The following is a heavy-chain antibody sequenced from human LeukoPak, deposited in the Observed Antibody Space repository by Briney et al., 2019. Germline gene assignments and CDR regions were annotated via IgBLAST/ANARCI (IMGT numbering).Heavy chain of an antibody. CDR3: ARVFGYCSGGSCDNYFDY. Sequence: PSETLSLTCTVSGGSISSYYWSWIRQPPGKGLEWIGYIYYSGSTNYNPSLKRRVTISVDTSKNQFSLKLSSVTAADTAVYYCARVFGYCSGGSCDNYFDYWGQGTLVTVSS. V-gene: IGHV4-59*01. D-gene: IGHD2-15*01. J-gene: IGHJ4*02. CDR1: GGSISSYY. CDR2: IYYSGST.